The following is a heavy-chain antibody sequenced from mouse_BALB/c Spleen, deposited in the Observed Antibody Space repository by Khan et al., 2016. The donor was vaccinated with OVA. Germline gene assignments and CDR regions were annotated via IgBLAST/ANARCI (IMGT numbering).Heavy chain of an antibody. Sequence: VQLQQPGAELVKPGASVKLSCTGSGFNIKDTYMHWVKQRPEQGLEWIGRIDPANGDTKYGPKFQDKATLTADTSSNTAYLQLSSLTSEDTAVYYCATRYGNPFAYWGQGTLVSVS. CDR2: IDPANGDT. D-gene: IGHD2-1*01. CDR3: ATRYGNPFAY. CDR1: GFNIKDTY. V-gene: IGHV14-3*02. J-gene: IGHJ3*01.